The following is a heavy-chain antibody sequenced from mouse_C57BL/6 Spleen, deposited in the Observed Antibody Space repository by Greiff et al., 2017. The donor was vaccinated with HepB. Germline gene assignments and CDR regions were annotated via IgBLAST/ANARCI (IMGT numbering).Heavy chain of an antibody. V-gene: IGHV5-4*01. J-gene: IGHJ1*03. Sequence: EVKLMESGGGLVKPGGSLKLSCAASGFTFSSYAMSWVRQTPEKRLEWVATISDGGSYTYYPDNVKGRFTISRDNAKNNLYLQMSHLKSEDTAMYYCARDGGNLLRGYFDVWGTGTTVTVSS. D-gene: IGHD1-1*01. CDR3: ARDGGNLLRGYFDV. CDR2: ISDGGSYT. CDR1: GFTFSSYA.